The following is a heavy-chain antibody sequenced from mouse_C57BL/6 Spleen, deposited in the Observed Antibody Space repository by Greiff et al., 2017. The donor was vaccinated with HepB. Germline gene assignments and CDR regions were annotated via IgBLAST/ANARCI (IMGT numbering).Heavy chain of an antibody. D-gene: IGHD2-4*01. Sequence: QVQLQQSGAELVRPGASVKLSCKASGYTFTDYYINWVKQRPGQGLEWIARIYPGSGNTYYNEKFKGKATLTAEKSSSTAYMQLSSLTSEDSAVYFCARRGIYYDYDEGYYFDYWGQGTTLTVSS. CDR1: GYTFTDYY. CDR3: ARRGIYYDYDEGYYFDY. V-gene: IGHV1-76*01. J-gene: IGHJ2*01. CDR2: IYPGSGNT.